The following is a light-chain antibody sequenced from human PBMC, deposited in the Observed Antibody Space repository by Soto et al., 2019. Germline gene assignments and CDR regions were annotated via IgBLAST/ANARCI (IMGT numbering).Light chain of an antibody. J-gene: IGKJ1*01. V-gene: IGKV1-5*01. CDR3: EQYNSYST. CDR1: QSISSW. Sequence: DIQMPQSHSTLSASVVDRVTSTCLSIQSISSWLAVYQQKPGKDPKLLIYDASSLESGVPSRFSGSGSGTEFTLTISSLQPDDFATYYCEQYNSYSTFGQGAKVDIK. CDR2: DAS.